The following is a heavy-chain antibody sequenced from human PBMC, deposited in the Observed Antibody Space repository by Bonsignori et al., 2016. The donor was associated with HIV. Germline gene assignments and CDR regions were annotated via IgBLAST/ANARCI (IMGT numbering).Heavy chain of an antibody. Sequence: WIRQPPGKGLEWIGSIYHSGNTYYNPSLKSRVTISVDTSKNQFPLKLSSVTAADTAVYYCARHAWGGYDYRYYFEYWGQGTLVTVSS. J-gene: IGHJ4*02. V-gene: IGHV4-38-2*01. CDR3: ARHAWGGYDYRYYFEY. CDR2: IYHSGNT. D-gene: IGHD5-12*01.